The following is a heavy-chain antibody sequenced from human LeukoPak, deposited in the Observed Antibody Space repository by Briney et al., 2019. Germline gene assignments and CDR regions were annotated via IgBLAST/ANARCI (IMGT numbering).Heavy chain of an antibody. CDR1: GFTFSSYA. D-gene: IGHD2-2*01. CDR2: ISYSGGT. Sequence: PGGSLRLSCVASGFTFSSYAMAWVRQAPGKGLEWVSLISYSGGTFYADSVTGRFTVSRDTSQNTLYLQLNSLRVEDTAVYYCAKVVIVPAATSKTYYFDSWGQGALVTVSS. J-gene: IGHJ4*02. CDR3: AKVVIVPAATSKTYYFDS. V-gene: IGHV3-23*01.